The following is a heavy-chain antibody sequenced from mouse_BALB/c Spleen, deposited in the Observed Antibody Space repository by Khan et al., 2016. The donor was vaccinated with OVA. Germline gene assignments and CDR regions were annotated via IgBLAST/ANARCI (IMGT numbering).Heavy chain of an antibody. J-gene: IGHJ3*01. Sequence: QVQLKQSGAELAKPGASVKMSCKASGYTFTSYWMHWVKQRPGQGLEWIGYINPSTGYTEYNQKFKDKATLTADKSSSTAYMQLSSLTSEDSAVYYCAKTGNYGFAYWGQGTLVTVSA. CDR2: INPSTGYT. V-gene: IGHV1-7*01. CDR3: AKTGNYGFAY. CDR1: GYTFTSYW. D-gene: IGHD2-1*01.